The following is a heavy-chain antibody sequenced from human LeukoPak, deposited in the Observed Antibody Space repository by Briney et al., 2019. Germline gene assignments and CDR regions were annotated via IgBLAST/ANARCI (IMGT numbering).Heavy chain of an antibody. D-gene: IGHD2-2*01. J-gene: IGHJ4*02. CDR2: IYYSGST. CDR3: ARGYCSSTSCPWVDY. CDR1: GGSISSYY. Sequence: SETLSLTCTVSGGSISSYYWSWIRQPPGKGLEWIGYIYYSGSTNYNPSLKSRVTMSVDTSKNQFSLKLSSVTAADTAVYYCARGYCSSTSCPWVDYWGQGTLVTVSS. V-gene: IGHV4-59*12.